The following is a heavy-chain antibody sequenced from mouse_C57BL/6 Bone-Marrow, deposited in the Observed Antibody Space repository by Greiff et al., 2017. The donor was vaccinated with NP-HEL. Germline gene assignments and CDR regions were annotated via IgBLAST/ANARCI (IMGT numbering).Heavy chain of an antibody. CDR3: ARIPIYYDYDGYYAMDY. V-gene: IGHV8-8*01. D-gene: IGHD2-4*01. CDR2: IWWDDDK. CDR1: GFSLSTFGMG. J-gene: IGHJ4*01. Sequence: QVTLKVCGPGILQPSQTLSLTCSFSGFSLSTFGMGVGWIRQPSGKGLDWLAYIWWDDDKYYNPALKSRPTISKDTSKNQVFLKIANVDTADTATYYCARIPIYYDYDGYYAMDYRGQGTSVTVSS.